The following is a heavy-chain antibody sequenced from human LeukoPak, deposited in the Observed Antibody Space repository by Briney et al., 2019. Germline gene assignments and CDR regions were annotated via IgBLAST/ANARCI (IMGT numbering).Heavy chain of an antibody. CDR1: GYTFTGYY. CDR3: SRNQLGDRWFDY. D-gene: IGHD3-16*01. J-gene: IGHJ4*02. V-gene: IGHV1-2*02. CDR2: TNPNSGDT. Sequence: GASVKVSCKASGYTFTGYYMHWVRQAPGQGLEWMVCTNPNSGDTKYAQKFQGRVTMTRDTSISTAYMELSRLRSDDTAVYYCSRNQLGDRWFDYWGKGTLVTVAS.